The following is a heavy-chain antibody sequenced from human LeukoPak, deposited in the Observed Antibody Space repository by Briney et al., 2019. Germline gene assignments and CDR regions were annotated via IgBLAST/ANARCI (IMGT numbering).Heavy chain of an antibody. D-gene: IGHD6-13*01. CDR3: ARRIAAAVAFDI. CDR1: GGSISSYY. Sequence: SETLSHTCTVSGGSISSYYWSWIRQPPGKGLEWVGYIYYSGSTNYNPSLKSRVTISVDTSKNQFSLKLSSVTAADTAVYYCARRIAAAVAFDIWGQGTMVTVSS. V-gene: IGHV4-59*08. CDR2: IYYSGST. J-gene: IGHJ3*02.